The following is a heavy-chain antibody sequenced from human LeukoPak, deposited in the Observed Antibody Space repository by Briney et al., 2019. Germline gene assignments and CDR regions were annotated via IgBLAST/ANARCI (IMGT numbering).Heavy chain of an antibody. J-gene: IGHJ4*02. CDR2: INPNSGGT. D-gene: IGHD3-10*01. CDR1: GYTFTGYY. Sequence: GASVKVSCKASGYTFTGYYMHWVRQAPVQGLEWMGWINPNSGGTKYVQKFQGRVTMTRDTSIGTAYMELSRLTSDDTAVYYCARDLSMVRGVISPFDYWGQGTLFTVSS. CDR3: ARDLSMVRGVISPFDY. V-gene: IGHV1-2*02.